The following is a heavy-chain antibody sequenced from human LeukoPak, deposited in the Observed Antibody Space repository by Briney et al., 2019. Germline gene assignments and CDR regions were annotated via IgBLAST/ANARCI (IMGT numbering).Heavy chain of an antibody. V-gene: IGHV4-34*01. CDR1: GGSFSGYY. CDR2: INHSGST. Sequence: KPSETLSLTCAVYGGSFSGYYWSWIRQPPGKGLEWIGEINHSGSTNYNPSLKSRVTMSVDTSKNQFSLKLSSVTAADTAVYYCAREGFGEPIIYDNWFDPWGQGTLVTVSS. D-gene: IGHD3-10*01. CDR3: AREGFGEPIIYDNWFDP. J-gene: IGHJ5*02.